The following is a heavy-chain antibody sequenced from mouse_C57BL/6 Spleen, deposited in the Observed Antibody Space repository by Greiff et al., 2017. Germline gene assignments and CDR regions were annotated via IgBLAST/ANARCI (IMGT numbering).Heavy chain of an antibody. J-gene: IGHJ1*03. V-gene: IGHV1-63*01. CDR1: GYTFTNYW. CDR3: ARSVVATDWYVDV. Sequence: VQLQQSGAELVRPGTSVKMSCKASGYTFTNYWIGWVKQRPGHGLEWIGDIYPGGGYTNYNEKFKGKATLTADKAYSTAYMQFSSLTSEESAIYDGARSVVATDWYVDVWGTGTTVTVSS. D-gene: IGHD1-1*01. CDR2: IYPGGGYT.